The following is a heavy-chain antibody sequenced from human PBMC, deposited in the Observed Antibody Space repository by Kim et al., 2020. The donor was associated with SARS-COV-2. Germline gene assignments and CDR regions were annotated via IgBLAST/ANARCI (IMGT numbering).Heavy chain of an antibody. CDR3: VRDLEEAAHTDVFDL. D-gene: IGHD6-25*01. J-gene: IGHJ3*01. Sequence: AASVKCRFTISRDNVKNIMFLQMNSLRADDTAIYYCVRDLEEAAHTDVFDLWGQGTGVTVSS. V-gene: IGHV3-21*06.